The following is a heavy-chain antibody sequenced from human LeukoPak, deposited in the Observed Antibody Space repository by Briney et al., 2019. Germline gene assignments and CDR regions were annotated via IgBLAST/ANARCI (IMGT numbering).Heavy chain of an antibody. CDR2: IYYIGNT. D-gene: IGHD6-19*01. Sequence: PSETLSLTCAVSGYSISSGYYWGCIRPPPGKGLEWIGYIYYIGNTNYNPSLKSRVTISVDTSKNQFSLKLSSVTAADTAVYYCAGGQWLPIDYWGQGTLVTVSS. CDR3: AGGQWLPIDY. CDR1: GYSISSGYY. V-gene: IGHV4-61*01. J-gene: IGHJ4*02.